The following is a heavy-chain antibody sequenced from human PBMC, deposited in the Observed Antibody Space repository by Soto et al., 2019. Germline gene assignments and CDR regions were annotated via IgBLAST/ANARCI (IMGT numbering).Heavy chain of an antibody. CDR2: ISWNSGII. D-gene: IGHD3-16*01. Sequence: EVQLVESGGGLVQPGRSLRLSCTASGFTFDDYAMHWVRQAPGKGLEWVSTISWNSGIIGYVDSVKGRFTISRDNAKNSLYLQMNSLRAEDTALYYCAKDRDPGETSNGGDYFDYWGQGTLLTVSS. CDR1: GFTFDDYA. CDR3: AKDRDPGETSNGGDYFDY. J-gene: IGHJ4*02. V-gene: IGHV3-9*01.